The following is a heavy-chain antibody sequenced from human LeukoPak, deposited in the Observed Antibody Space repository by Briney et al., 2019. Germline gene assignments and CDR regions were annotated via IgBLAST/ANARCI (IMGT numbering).Heavy chain of an antibody. CDR1: GDSISSSY. D-gene: IGHD5-24*01. CDR2: IYHSGST. V-gene: IGHV4-59*01. CDR3: ARGSYGFNYHEARPFDC. Sequence: PSETLSLTCTVSGDSISSSYWSWIRQPPGKGLEWIGYIYHSGSTYYNPSLKSRVTVSLDTSKSQFSLRLSSVTAADTAVYYCARGSYGFNYHEARPFDCWGQGTLVTVSS. J-gene: IGHJ4*02.